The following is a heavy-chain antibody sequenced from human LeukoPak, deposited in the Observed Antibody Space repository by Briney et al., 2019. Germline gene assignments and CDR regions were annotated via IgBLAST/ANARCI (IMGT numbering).Heavy chain of an antibody. CDR2: ISGSGGST. J-gene: IGHJ4*02. CDR1: GFTFSSYA. D-gene: IGHD2-2*01. V-gene: IGHV3-20*01. Sequence: PGGSLRLSCAASGFTFSSYAMSWVRQAPGKGLEWVSAISGSGGSTGYADSVKGRFTISRDNAKNSLYLQMNSLRAEDTALYHCAREPSGGPGIVCSSTSCYADYWGQGTLVTVSS. CDR3: AREPSGGPGIVCSSTSCYADY.